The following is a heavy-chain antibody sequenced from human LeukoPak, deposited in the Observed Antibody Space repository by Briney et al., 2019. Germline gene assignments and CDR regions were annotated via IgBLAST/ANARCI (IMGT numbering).Heavy chain of an antibody. CDR3: AKGGYSSSWTDFDY. CDR2: ISWNSGSI. Sequence: PGGSLRLSCAASGFTFDDYAMHWVRQAPGKGLEWVSGISWNSGSIGYADSVKGRFTISRDNAKNSLYLQMNSLRAEDTALYYCAKGGYSSSWTDFDYWGQGTLVTVSS. D-gene: IGHD6-13*01. CDR1: GFTFDDYA. J-gene: IGHJ4*02. V-gene: IGHV3-9*01.